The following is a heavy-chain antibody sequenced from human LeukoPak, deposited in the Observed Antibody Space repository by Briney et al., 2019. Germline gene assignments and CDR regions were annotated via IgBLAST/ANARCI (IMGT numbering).Heavy chain of an antibody. J-gene: IGHJ1*01. V-gene: IGHV3-33*01. CDR1: GFTFSSCG. CDR3: ARDYYGLQH. D-gene: IGHD3-10*01. CDR2: IWYDGSNK. Sequence: GRSLRLSCAASGFTFSSCGMHWVRQAPGKGLEWVAVIWYDGSNKYYADSVKGRFTISRDNSKNTLYLQMNSLRAEDTAVYYCARDYYGLQHWGQGTLVTVSS.